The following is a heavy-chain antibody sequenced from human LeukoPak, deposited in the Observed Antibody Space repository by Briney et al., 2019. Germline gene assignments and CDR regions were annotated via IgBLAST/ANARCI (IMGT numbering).Heavy chain of an antibody. CDR2: IYYSGST. D-gene: IGHD5-12*01. CDR3: ARLGSGYASDAFDI. J-gene: IGHJ3*02. V-gene: IGHV4-59*08. Sequence: SETLSLTCTVSGGSISGWYWSWIRQPPGKGLEWIGYIYYSGSTNYNPSLKSRLTISVDTSKNQFSLKLSSVTAADTAVYYCARLGSGYASDAFDIWGQGTMVTVSS. CDR1: GGSISGWY.